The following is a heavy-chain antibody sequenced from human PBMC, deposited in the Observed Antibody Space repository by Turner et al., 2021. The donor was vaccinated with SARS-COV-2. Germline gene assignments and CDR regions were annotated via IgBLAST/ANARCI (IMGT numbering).Heavy chain of an antibody. CDR3: ARHYGVKSYYYYGMDV. J-gene: IGHJ6*02. CDR1: GFTFSSYA. D-gene: IGHD4-17*01. Sequence: EVQLVESGGGLVQPGGSLRLSCAASGFTFSSYAMNWVRQAPGKGLEWVSYISTGGSTVYYADSGKGRFTISRDNAKNSLYLQMNSLRAEDTAVYYCARHYGVKSYYYYGMDVWGQGTTVTVSS. CDR2: ISTGGSTV. V-gene: IGHV3-48*03.